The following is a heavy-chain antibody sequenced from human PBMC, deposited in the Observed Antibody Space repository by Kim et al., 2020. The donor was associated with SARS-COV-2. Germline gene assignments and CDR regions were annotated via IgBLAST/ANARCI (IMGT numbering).Heavy chain of an antibody. J-gene: IGHJ6*02. D-gene: IGHD3-16*01. CDR1: GYTFTNYG. V-gene: IGHV1-18*01. CDR3: ARWVGGRSFAYVSYYSYGMDV. CDR2: ISAYNGNT. Sequence: ASVKVSCKASGYTFTNYGVSWVRQAPGQGLEWMGWISAYNGNTNYAQNLQGRVTMTTDTSTSTAYMELRSLRSDDTAVYYCARWVGGRSFAYVSYYSYGMDVWGQGTTVTVSS.